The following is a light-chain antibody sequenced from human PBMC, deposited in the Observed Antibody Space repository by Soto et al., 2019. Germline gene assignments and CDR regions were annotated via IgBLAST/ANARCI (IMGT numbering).Light chain of an antibody. CDR3: QQYNSYSRT. Sequence: DIQMTQSPSSLSASVGDRVTITCRASPSISSWLAWYQQKPGKAPKLLIYKASSLESGVPPRFSGSGSGTEFTLTISSLQPDDFATYYCQQYNSYSRTFGQGTKVDIK. CDR1: PSISSW. J-gene: IGKJ1*01. CDR2: KAS. V-gene: IGKV1-5*03.